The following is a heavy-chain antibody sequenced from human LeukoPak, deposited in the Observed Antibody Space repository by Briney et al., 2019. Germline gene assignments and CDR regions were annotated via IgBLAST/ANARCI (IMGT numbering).Heavy chain of an antibody. CDR3: AKRGVVIRVILVGFHKEAYYFDS. CDR2: ISGTGGST. Sequence: GGSLRLSCAVSGITLSNYGMSWVRQAPGKGLERVAGISGTGGSTNYADSVKGRFTISRDNPKNTLYLQMNSLRAEDTAVYFCAKRGVVIRVILVGFHKEAYYFDSWGQGALVTVSS. V-gene: IGHV3-23*01. CDR1: GITLSNYG. D-gene: IGHD3-10*01. J-gene: IGHJ4*02.